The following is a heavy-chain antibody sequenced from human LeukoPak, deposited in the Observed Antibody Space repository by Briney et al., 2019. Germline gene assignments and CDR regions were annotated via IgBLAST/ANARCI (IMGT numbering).Heavy chain of an antibody. V-gene: IGHV4-38-2*02. CDR2: IYHSGST. Sequence: SETLSLTCTVSDYSISSDYYWGWIRQPPGKGLDWIGSIYHSGSTYYNPSLNSRVTISVDTSKNQFSLKLSPVTAADTAVYYCASHHKYSCRWPPSYYFDYWGQGTLVTVSS. D-gene: IGHD6-13*01. CDR3: ASHHKYSCRWPPSYYFDY. CDR1: DYSISSDYY. J-gene: IGHJ4*02.